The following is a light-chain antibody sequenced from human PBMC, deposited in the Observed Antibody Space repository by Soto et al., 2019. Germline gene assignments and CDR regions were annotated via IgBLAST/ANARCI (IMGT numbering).Light chain of an antibody. V-gene: IGKV3-20*01. J-gene: IGKJ2*01. Sequence: EIVLTQSPGTLSLSPGEGSALSCMASQNVGASYIAWYQQKPGQAPRLLIYGASIRATGIADRFSGSGSGTDFTLTITRLEPEDFAIYYCQKYGGPPYTFGQGTKLEIK. CDR2: GAS. CDR3: QKYGGPPYT. CDR1: QNVGASY.